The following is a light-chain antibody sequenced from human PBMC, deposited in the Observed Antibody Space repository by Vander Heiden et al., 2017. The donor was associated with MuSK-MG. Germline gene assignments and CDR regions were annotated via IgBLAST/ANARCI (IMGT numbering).Light chain of an antibody. CDR2: GAS. CDR3: QQYNNWFPIT. J-gene: IGKJ5*01. V-gene: IGKV3D-15*01. Sequence: EIVLTQSPATLSLSPGERATLPCRASQSISDTLAWYQQMPGQAPRLLIYGASTRATGSPARFSGSGSGTEFTLTITSLQSEDFAVYYCQQYNNWFPITFGQGTRLEIK. CDR1: QSISDT.